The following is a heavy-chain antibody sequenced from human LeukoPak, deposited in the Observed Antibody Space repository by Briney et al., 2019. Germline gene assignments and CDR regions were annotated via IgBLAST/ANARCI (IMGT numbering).Heavy chain of an antibody. Sequence: GASVKVSCKASGYTFTSYDINWVRQATGQGLEWMGWMNPNSGNTGSAQKFQGRLTMTRNTSISTAYMELSSLRSEDTAVYYCARVLWFGELFPDFDYWGQGTLVTVSS. CDR2: MNPNSGNT. CDR1: GYTFTSYD. J-gene: IGHJ4*02. D-gene: IGHD3-10*01. CDR3: ARVLWFGELFPDFDY. V-gene: IGHV1-8*01.